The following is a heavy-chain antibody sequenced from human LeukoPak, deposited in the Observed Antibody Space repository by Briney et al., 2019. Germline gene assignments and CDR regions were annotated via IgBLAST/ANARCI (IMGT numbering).Heavy chain of an antibody. Sequence: GGSLRLSCAASGFTFSSYAMSWVRQAPGKGLEWVSAISGSGGSTYYADSVKGRFTISRDNSKNTLYLQMNSLRAEDTAVYYCAKVLGKYSYGNPESIEYCGQGTLVTVSS. CDR1: GFTFSSYA. J-gene: IGHJ4*02. D-gene: IGHD5-18*01. CDR3: AKVLGKYSYGNPESIEY. CDR2: ISGSGGST. V-gene: IGHV3-23*01.